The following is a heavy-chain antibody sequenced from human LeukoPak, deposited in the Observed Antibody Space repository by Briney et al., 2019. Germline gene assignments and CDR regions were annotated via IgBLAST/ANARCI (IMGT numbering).Heavy chain of an antibody. J-gene: IGHJ4*02. CDR3: ASVVTRDLTGYLITGYCDY. CDR1: GFTISSNW. D-gene: IGHD3-9*01. CDR2: TNVDGDEK. Sequence: PGGTLSLYCVAAGFTISSNWMSWVRQAPGQGLEWVAITNVDGDEKYSVDTVKGRLTISRGNAKKSLNLQMNILRAEDTAMYYYASVVTRDLTGYLITGYCDYWVQGTLVTVSS. V-gene: IGHV3-7*01.